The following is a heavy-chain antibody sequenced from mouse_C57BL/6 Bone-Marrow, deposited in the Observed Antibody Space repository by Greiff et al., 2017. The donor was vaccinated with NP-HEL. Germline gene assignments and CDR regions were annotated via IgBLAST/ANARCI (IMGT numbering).Heavy chain of an antibody. D-gene: IGHD4-1*01. CDR3: ARRTGSDY. CDR2: IDPSDSYT. CDR1: GYTFTSYW. V-gene: IGHV1-59*01. J-gene: IGHJ2*01. Sequence: QVQLQQPGAELVRPGTSVKLSCKASGYTFTSYWMHWVKQRPGQGLEWIGVIDPSDSYTNYNQKFKGKATLTVDTSSSTAYMQLSSLTSEDSAVYYCARRTGSDYWGQGTTRTVSS.